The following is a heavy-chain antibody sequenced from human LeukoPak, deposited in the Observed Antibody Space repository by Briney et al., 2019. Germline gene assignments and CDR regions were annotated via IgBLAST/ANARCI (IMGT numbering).Heavy chain of an antibody. Sequence: PSETLSLTCAVYGGSFSGYYWSWIRQPPGKGLEWIGEINHSGSTNYNPSLKSRVTISVDTSKNQFSLKLSSVTAADTAVYYCARLLVWDILTGYPMEPGMDVWGQGTTVTVSS. CDR2: INHSGST. D-gene: IGHD3-9*01. V-gene: IGHV4-34*01. CDR3: ARLLVWDILTGYPMEPGMDV. J-gene: IGHJ6*02. CDR1: GGSFSGYY.